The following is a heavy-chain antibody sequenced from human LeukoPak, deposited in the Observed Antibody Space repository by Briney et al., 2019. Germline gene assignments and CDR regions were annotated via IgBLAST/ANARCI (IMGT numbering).Heavy chain of an antibody. CDR1: AYTFTDYY. J-gene: IGHJ5*02. D-gene: IGHD2-15*01. CDR2: INPNNGYT. V-gene: IGHV1-2*02. CDR3: ARGNCRAFTCLQGYGWFDP. Sequence: ASVKVSCKASAYTFTDYYIHWVRQAPGQGLEWMGWINPNNGYTDYAQKFQGRVTMTRDTSISTAYMDLSRLRIDDTAVYYCARGNCRAFTCLQGYGWFDPWRQETLVTVSS.